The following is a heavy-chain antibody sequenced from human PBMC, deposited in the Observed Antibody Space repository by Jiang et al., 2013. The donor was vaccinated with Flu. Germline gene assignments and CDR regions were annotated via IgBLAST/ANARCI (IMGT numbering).Heavy chain of an antibody. Sequence: LLKPSETLSLTCAVSGYSISSGYYWGWIRQPPGKGLEWIGSIYHSGSTYYNPSLKSRVTISVDTSKNQFSLKLSSVTAADTAVYYCAREPHGSGKMNWFDPWGQGTLVTVSS. V-gene: IGHV4-38-2*02. CDR3: AREPHGSGKMNWFDP. D-gene: IGHD2-15*01. CDR2: IYHSGST. J-gene: IGHJ5*02. CDR1: GYSISSGYY.